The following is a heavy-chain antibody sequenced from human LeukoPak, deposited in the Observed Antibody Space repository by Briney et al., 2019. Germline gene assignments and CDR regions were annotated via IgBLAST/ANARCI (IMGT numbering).Heavy chain of an antibody. Sequence: KPGGSLRLSCAASGFTFSSYSMNWVRQAPGKGLEWVSSISSSSSYIYYADSVKGRFTISRDNAKNSLYLQMNSLRAEDTAVYYCAREGIDYTNYYNYFYMDVWGKGTTVTVSS. CDR3: AREGIDYTNYYNYFYMDV. D-gene: IGHD4-11*01. CDR2: ISSSSSYI. CDR1: GFTFSSYS. V-gene: IGHV3-21*01. J-gene: IGHJ6*03.